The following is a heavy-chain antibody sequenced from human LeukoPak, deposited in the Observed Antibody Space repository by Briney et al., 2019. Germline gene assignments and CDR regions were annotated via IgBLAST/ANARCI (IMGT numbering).Heavy chain of an antibody. Sequence: PSETLSLTCTVSGGSISSSSYYWGWIRQPPGKGLEWIGSIYYSGSTYYKSSLKSRVTISVDTSKNQFSLKLSSVTAADTAVYYCARSVSLYDYVWGSYRDHYFDYWGQGTLVTVSS. CDR3: ARSVSLYDYVWGSYRDHYFDY. CDR2: IYYSGST. D-gene: IGHD3-16*02. J-gene: IGHJ4*02. V-gene: IGHV4-39*07. CDR1: GGSISSSSYY.